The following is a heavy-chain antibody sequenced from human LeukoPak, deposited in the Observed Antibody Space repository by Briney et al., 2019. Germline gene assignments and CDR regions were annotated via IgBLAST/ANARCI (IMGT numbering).Heavy chain of an antibody. CDR1: GFSLSTSGVG. CDR2: IYWDDDK. J-gene: IGHJ4*02. V-gene: IGHV2-5*02. D-gene: IGHD3-22*01. Sequence: SGPTLVKPTQTLTLTCTFSGFSLSTSGVGVGWIRQPPGKALGWLALIYWDDDKRYSPSLKSRLTITKDTSKNQVVLTMTNMDPVDTATYYCAHLHTYYYDSSGYYRLSYYFDYWGQGTLVTVSS. CDR3: AHLHTYYYDSSGYYRLSYYFDY.